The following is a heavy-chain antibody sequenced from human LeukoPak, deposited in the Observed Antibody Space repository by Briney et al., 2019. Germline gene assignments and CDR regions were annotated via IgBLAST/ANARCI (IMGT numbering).Heavy chain of an antibody. D-gene: IGHD1-26*01. CDR1: GGSISSGGYY. J-gene: IGHJ4*02. Sequence: PSETLSLTCTVSGGSISSGGYYWSWIRQPPEKGLEWIGYIYHSGSTYYNPSLKSRVTISVDRSKNQFSLKLSSVTAADTAVYYCARGALGAISRSYSGSYDDFDYWGQGTLVTVSS. CDR3: ARGALGAISRSYSGSYDDFDY. CDR2: IYHSGST. V-gene: IGHV4-30-2*01.